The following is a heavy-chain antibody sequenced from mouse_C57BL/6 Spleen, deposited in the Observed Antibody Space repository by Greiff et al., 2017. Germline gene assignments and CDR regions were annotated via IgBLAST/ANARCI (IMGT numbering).Heavy chain of an antibody. Sequence: VQLQQSGAELVRPGASVTLSCKASGYTFTDYEMHWVKQTPVHGLEWIGAIDPETGGTAYNQKFKGKAILTADKSSSTAYMELRSLTSEDSAVYYCTRYWNSNGDFDYWGQGTTLTVSS. CDR3: TRYWNSNGDFDY. CDR2: IDPETGGT. D-gene: IGHD2-5*01. CDR1: GYTFTDYE. J-gene: IGHJ2*01. V-gene: IGHV1-15*01.